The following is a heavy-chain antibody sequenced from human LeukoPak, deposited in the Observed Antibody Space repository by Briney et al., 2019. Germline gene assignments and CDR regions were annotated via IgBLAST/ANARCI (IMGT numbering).Heavy chain of an antibody. CDR1: GGSISSSSYY. J-gene: IGHJ5*02. CDR3: ARRPGLWFGRGNWFDP. CDR2: IYYSGST. Sequence: PSETLSLTCTVSGGSISSSSYYWGWIRQPPGKGLEWIGSIYYSGSTYYNPSLKSRVTISVDTSKNQFSLKLSSVTAADTAVYYCARRPGLWFGRGNWFDPWGQGTLVTVSS. V-gene: IGHV4-39*07. D-gene: IGHD3-10*01.